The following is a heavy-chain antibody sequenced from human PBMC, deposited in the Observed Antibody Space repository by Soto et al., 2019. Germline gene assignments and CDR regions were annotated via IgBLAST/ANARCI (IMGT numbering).Heavy chain of an antibody. CDR3: ACLLRFLEWLPYFDY. Sequence: GGSMRLSCAASGFTFSSYWMSWVRQAPGKGQEWVANIKQDGSEKYYVDSVKGRFTISRDNAKNSLYLQMNSLRAEDTAVYYCACLLRFLEWLPYFDYWGQATLVTLST. D-gene: IGHD3-3*01. V-gene: IGHV3-7*01. CDR2: IKQDGSEK. CDR1: GFTFSSYW. J-gene: IGHJ4*02.